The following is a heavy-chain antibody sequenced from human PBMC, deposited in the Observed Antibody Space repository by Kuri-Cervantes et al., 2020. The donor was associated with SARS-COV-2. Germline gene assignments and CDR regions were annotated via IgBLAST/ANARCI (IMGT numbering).Heavy chain of an antibody. CDR3: ARSQSSSWQSDAFDI. Sequence: GGSLRLSCTASGFTFGDYAMSWVRQAPGKGLEGVGFIRSKAYGGTTEYAASVKGRFTISRDDSKSIAYLQMNSLKTEDTAVYYCARSQSSSWQSDAFDIWGQGTMVTVSS. V-gene: IGHV3-49*04. CDR1: GFTFGDYA. J-gene: IGHJ3*02. CDR2: IRSKAYGGTT. D-gene: IGHD6-13*01.